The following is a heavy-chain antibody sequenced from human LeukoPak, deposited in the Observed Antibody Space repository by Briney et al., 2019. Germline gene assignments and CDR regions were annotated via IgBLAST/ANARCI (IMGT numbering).Heavy chain of an antibody. CDR2: INPNSGGT. V-gene: IGHV1-2*06. Sequence: ASVKVPCKASGYIFTDYYMHWVRQAPGQELGWMGRINPNSGGTNYAQKFQGRVTMTRDTSISTAYMELSRLRSDDTAVYYCARREGIAPSPDVWGQGTTVTVSS. CDR3: ARREGIAPSPDV. D-gene: IGHD6-13*01. J-gene: IGHJ6*02. CDR1: GYIFTDYY.